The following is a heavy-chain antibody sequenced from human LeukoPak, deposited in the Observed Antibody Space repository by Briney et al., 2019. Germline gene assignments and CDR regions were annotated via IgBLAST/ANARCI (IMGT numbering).Heavy chain of an antibody. CDR2: IYSNNT. J-gene: IGHJ4*02. D-gene: IGHD4/OR15-4a*01. CDR3: ARRAGAYSHPYDY. V-gene: IGHV3-53*01. CDR1: GFTVSSNS. Sequence: GGSLRLSCTVSGFTVSSNSMSWVRQAPGKGLEWVSFIYSNNTHYSDSVKGRFTISRDNSKNTLYLQMNSLRAEDTAVYFCARRAGAYSHPYDYWGQGTLVTVSS.